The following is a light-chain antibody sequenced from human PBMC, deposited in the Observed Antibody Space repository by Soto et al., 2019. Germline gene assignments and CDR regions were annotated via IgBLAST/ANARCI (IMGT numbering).Light chain of an antibody. Sequence: QSALTQPPSASGSPGQSVTIACTGTSSDVGGYNYVSWYQQHPGKAPKLMIYEVSKRPSGVPDRFSGSKSGNTASLTVSGLQAEDEADYYCSSYEGSNNLVFGGGTKRTVL. CDR3: SSYEGSNNLV. CDR1: SSDVGGYNY. CDR2: EVS. J-gene: IGLJ2*01. V-gene: IGLV2-8*01.